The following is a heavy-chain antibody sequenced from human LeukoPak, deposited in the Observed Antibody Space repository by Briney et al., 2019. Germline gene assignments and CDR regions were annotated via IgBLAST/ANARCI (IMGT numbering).Heavy chain of an antibody. J-gene: IGHJ4*02. CDR2: ISRTGVAT. V-gene: IGHV3-23*01. D-gene: IGHD5-18*01. CDR3: ATYRQVLLPFES. Sequence: HPGGTLRLSCAASGFTFISFAMSWVRQAPGKGLEWVSTISRTGVATYYANSVKGRFTISRDNSKNTVYLQMNSLRAEDTAIYYCATYRQVLLPFESWGQGTLVTVSS. CDR1: GFTFISFA.